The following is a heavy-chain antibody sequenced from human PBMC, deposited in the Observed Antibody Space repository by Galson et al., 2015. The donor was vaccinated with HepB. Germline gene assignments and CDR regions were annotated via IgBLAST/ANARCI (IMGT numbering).Heavy chain of an antibody. CDR2: IWKDGSNK. CDR1: GFTFSSYG. J-gene: IGHJ4*02. D-gene: IGHD3-22*01. V-gene: IGHV3-33*01. CDR3: AREEPTIVVPVFDY. Sequence: SLRLSCAAPGFTFSSYGMHWVRQAPGKGLEWVAGIWKDGSNKYYADSVKGRFTISRDNSKNTLYLQVNSLRVEDTAVYYCAREEPTIVVPVFDYSGLGTLVTVSS.